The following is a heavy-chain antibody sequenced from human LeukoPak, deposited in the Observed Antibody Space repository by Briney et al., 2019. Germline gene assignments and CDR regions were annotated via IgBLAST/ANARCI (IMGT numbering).Heavy chain of an antibody. CDR1: GFTFDDYA. V-gene: IGHV3-9*01. Sequence: GGSLRLSCAASGFTFDDYAMHWVRQAPGKGLEWVSGISWNSGSIGYADSVKGRFTISRDNAKNSLYLQMNSLRAEDTALYYCAKDNAYYYADYWGQGTLVTVSS. D-gene: IGHD3-10*01. J-gene: IGHJ4*02. CDR3: AKDNAYYYADY. CDR2: ISWNSGSI.